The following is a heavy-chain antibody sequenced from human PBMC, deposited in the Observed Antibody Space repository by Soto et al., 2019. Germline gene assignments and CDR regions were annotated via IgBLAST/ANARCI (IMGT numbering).Heavy chain of an antibody. V-gene: IGHV4-59*01. CDR2: IYYTGST. J-gene: IGHJ4*02. Sequence: SETLSLTCTVSGVSIINYYWTWIRQPPGKGLEWIGYIYYTGSTNYNPSLKSRGTISVDTSKNQFSLKLSSVTAADTAVYYCARGVDGYSYGVDYWGQGTLVTVS. CDR3: ARGVDGYSYGVDY. CDR1: GVSIINYY. D-gene: IGHD5-18*01.